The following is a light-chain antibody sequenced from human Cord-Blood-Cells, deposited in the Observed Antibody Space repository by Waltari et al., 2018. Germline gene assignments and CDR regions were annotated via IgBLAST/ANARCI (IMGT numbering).Light chain of an antibody. CDR1: QDISNY. Sequence: DIQMTQSPSSMSASVGDRVTITCQASQDISNYLNWSQQKPGKAPKLLIYDASNLETGVPSRFSGGGSGTDFTFTISSLLTEDIATYYCQQYDNLPYTFGQGTKLEIK. V-gene: IGKV1-33*01. CDR3: QQYDNLPYT. J-gene: IGKJ2*01. CDR2: DAS.